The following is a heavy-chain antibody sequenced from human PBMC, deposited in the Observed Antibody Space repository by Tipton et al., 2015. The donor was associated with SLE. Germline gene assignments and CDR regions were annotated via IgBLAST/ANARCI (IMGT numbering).Heavy chain of an antibody. V-gene: IGHV4-4*07. CDR3: AREWGWQLYNTFDM. J-gene: IGHJ3*02. Sequence: TLSLTCTVSGGAISTFYWSWIRQSAGKGLQWIGRIYPSGSINYNPSLKSRVTMSVDTSKNQFSLKLSSVTAADTALYYCAREWGWQLYNTFDMRGQGTMVTVSS. D-gene: IGHD6-13*01. CDR1: GGAISTFY. CDR2: IYPSGSI.